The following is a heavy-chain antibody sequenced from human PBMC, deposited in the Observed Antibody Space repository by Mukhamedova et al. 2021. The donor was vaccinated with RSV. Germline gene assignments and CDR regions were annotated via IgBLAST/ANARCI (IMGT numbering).Heavy chain of an antibody. J-gene: IGHJ6*03. Sequence: WIRQSPGKGLEWIGYIYYSRSTNYKPSLKSRVTTSVDMSKNQFSLESSPVTAVDTDEYYCARHGIAARPAYYDDYK. CDR2: IYYSRST. D-gene: IGHD6-6*01. CDR3: ARHGIAARPAYYDDYK. V-gene: IGHV4-59*08.